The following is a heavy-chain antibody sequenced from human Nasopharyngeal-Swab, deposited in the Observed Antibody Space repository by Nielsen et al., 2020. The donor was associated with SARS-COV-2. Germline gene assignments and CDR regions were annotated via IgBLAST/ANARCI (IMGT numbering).Heavy chain of an antibody. Sequence: ASVKVSCKASGYTFTSYYMHWVRQAPGQGLEWMGIINPSGGSTSYAQKFQGRVTITADESTSTAYMELSSLRSEDTAVYYCARGREEKKDIVVVVAATYYYYYYGMDVWGQGTTVTVSS. CDR2: INPSGGST. CDR1: GYTFTSYY. J-gene: IGHJ6*02. V-gene: IGHV1-46*01. CDR3: ARGREEKKDIVVVVAATYYYYYYGMDV. D-gene: IGHD2-15*01.